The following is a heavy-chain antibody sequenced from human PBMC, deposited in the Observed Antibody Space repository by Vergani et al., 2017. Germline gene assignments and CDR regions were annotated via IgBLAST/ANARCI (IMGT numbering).Heavy chain of an antibody. CDR3: ARQEDNWNGNWFDP. J-gene: IGHJ5*02. CDR1: GGSISSGGYS. Sequence: QLQLQESGSGLVKPSQTLSLTCAVSGGSISSGGYSWSWIRQPPGKGLEWIGYIYHSGSTYYNPSLKSRVTISVDTSKNQFSLKLSSVTAADTAVYYCARQEDNWNGNWFDPWGQGTLVTVSS. D-gene: IGHD1-1*01. V-gene: IGHV4-30-2*03. CDR2: IYHSGST.